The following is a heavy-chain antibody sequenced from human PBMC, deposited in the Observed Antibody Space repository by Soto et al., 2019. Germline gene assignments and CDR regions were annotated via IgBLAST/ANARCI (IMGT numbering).Heavy chain of an antibody. CDR1: GFTFSSYW. CDR2: IKQDGSEK. J-gene: IGHJ4*02. Sequence: GGSLRLSCAASGFTFSSYWMSWVRQAPGKGLEWVANIKQDGSEKYYVDSVKGRFTISRDNAKNSLYLQMNSLRAEDTAVYYCARDTTSYSGYDYFDYWGQGTLVTVSS. V-gene: IGHV3-7*05. CDR3: ARDTTSYSGYDYFDY. D-gene: IGHD5-12*01.